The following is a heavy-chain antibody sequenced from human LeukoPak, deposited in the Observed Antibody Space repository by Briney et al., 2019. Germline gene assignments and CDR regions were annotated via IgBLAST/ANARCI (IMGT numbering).Heavy chain of an antibody. CDR1: GGSISSYY. CDR2: IYYSGST. Sequence: SETLSLTCTVSGGSISSYYWSWIRQPPGKGLEWIGYIYYSGSTNYNPSLKSRVTMSVDTSKNQFSLKLSSVTAADTAVYYCAKDLCWVGECEYCSGGSCFPQSPPDAFDIWGQGTMVTVSS. J-gene: IGHJ3*02. D-gene: IGHD2-15*01. CDR3: AKDLCWVGECEYCSGGSCFPQSPPDAFDI. V-gene: IGHV4-59*01.